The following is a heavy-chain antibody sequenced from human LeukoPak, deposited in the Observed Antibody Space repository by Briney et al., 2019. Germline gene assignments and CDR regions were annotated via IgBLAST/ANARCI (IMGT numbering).Heavy chain of an antibody. CDR1: GYTFTSYG. CDR3: ARELGSGTYYGFDY. D-gene: IGHD1-26*01. CDR2: ISAYNGNT. Sequence: ASVKVSCKASGYTFTSYGISWVRQAPGQGLEWMGWISAYNGNTNYAQKLQGRVTMTTDTSTSTVYMGLRTLRSDATAVYYCARELGSGTYYGFDYWGQGSLVTVSS. V-gene: IGHV1-18*01. J-gene: IGHJ4*02.